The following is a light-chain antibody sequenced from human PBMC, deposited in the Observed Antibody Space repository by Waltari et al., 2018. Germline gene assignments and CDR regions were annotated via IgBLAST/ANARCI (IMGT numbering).Light chain of an antibody. CDR3: QQYDNLPSIT. Sequence: DIQMTQSPSSLSASVGDRVTITCQASQDISNHLNWYQQKPGNPPKLLIYDASSLETGVPSSFSGSGSGTDFTFTITSLQPEDIATYYCQQYDNLPSITFGQGTRLDIK. CDR2: DAS. CDR1: QDISNH. J-gene: IGKJ5*01. V-gene: IGKV1-33*01.